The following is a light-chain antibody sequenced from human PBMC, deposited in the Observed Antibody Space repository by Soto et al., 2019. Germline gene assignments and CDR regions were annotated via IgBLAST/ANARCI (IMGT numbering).Light chain of an antibody. CDR1: QSVSTY. V-gene: IGKV3-15*01. Sequence: EKVLTQSPATLSMSPGERATLSCRASQSVSTYLAWYQQKPGQGPRLLIYGASTRATGIPARFSGSGSGTEFTITISSLQSEDFAVYYCQQYNNWPSWTFGQGTKVEIK. CDR2: GAS. CDR3: QQYNNWPSWT. J-gene: IGKJ1*01.